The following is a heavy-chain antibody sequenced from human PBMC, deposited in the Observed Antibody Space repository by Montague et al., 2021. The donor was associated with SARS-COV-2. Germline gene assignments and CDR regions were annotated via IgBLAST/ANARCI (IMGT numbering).Heavy chain of an antibody. CDR1: GFPFSAYW. CDR2: ISQNGREE. D-gene: IGHD6-19*01. Sequence: SLRLSCAASGFPFSAYWMTWVRQAPGKGLEWVASISQNGREEHSVDSVKGRFTISRDNAKTSLYLQMNSLRAEDTAVFYCARVVSNGWTFDYWGQGTLVTVSS. V-gene: IGHV3-7*03. CDR3: ARVVSNGWTFDY. J-gene: IGHJ4*02.